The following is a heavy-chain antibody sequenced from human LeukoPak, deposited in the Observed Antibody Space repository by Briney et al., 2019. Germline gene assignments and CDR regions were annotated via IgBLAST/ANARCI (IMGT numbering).Heavy chain of an antibody. CDR3: ARKIVCTSCYNLVSNAFDI. J-gene: IGHJ3*02. CDR1: GGSISSYY. V-gene: IGHV4-4*07. D-gene: IGHD2-2*02. Sequence: ASETLSLTCTVSGGSISSYYWSWIRQPAGKGLEWIGRIYTSGSTNYNPSLKSRVTMSVDTSKNQFSLKLSSVTAADTAVYYCARKIVCTSCYNLVSNAFDIWGQGTMVTVSS. CDR2: IYTSGST.